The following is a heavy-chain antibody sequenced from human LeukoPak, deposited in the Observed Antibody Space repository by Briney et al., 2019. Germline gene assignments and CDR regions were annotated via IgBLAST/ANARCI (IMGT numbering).Heavy chain of an antibody. J-gene: IGHJ3*02. D-gene: IGHD2-2*01. Sequence: SETLSLTCAVYGGSFSGYYWSWIRQPPGKGLEWIGEINHSGSTNYNPSLKSRVTISVDTPKNQFSLKLSSVAAADTAVYNCARQQFDCSSTSCYGGAFDIWGQGTMVSVSS. CDR2: INHSGST. V-gene: IGHV4-34*01. CDR3: ARQQFDCSSTSCYGGAFDI. CDR1: GGSFSGYY.